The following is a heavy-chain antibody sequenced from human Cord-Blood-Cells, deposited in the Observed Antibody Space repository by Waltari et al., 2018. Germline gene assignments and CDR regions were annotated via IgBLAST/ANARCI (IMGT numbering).Heavy chain of an antibody. J-gene: IGHJ3*02. CDR2: IRSKAYGGTT. D-gene: IGHD3-22*01. CDR1: GFTFGDYA. CDR3: TRGGTYYYDSSGYYPPDAFDI. Sequence: EVQLVESGGGLVQPGRSLRLSCTASGFTFGDYAMSWFRQAPGKGLAWVGFIRSKAYGGTTEYAASVKGRFTISRDDSKSIAYLQMNSLKTEDTAVYYCTRGGTYYYDSSGYYPPDAFDIWGQGTMVTVSS. V-gene: IGHV3-49*03.